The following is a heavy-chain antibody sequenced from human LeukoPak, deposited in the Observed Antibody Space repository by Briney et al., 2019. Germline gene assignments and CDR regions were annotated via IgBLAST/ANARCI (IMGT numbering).Heavy chain of an antibody. J-gene: IGHJ4*02. CDR1: GFTLSSYA. CDR3: AKEGSSSWYYFDY. D-gene: IGHD6-13*01. CDR2: ISYDGSNK. Sequence: PGGSLRLSCAASGFTLSSYAMHWVRQAPGKGLEWVAVISYDGSNKYYADSVKGRFTISRDNSKNSLYLQMNSLRTEDTALYYCAKEGSSSWYYFDYWGQGTLVTVSS. V-gene: IGHV3-30-3*01.